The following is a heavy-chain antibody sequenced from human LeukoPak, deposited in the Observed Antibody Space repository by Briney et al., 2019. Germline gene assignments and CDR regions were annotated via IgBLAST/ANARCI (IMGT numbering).Heavy chain of an antibody. CDR2: IIPIFVTA. CDR3: AREGEGYSCYGLEYYYYYMDV. CDR1: GGTFSNYA. Sequence: SVTVSYKASGGTFSNYAIRWVRQAPGQALEWIGGIIPIFVTAIYAKKFQGRVTITTDESTSAAYMELSSLRSEDTAAYYCAREGEGYSCYGLEYYYYYMDVWGKGTTVTVSS. V-gene: IGHV1-69*05. D-gene: IGHD5-12*01. J-gene: IGHJ6*03.